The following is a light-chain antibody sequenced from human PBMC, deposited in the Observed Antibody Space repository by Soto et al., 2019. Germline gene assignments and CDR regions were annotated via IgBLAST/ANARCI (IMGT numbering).Light chain of an antibody. CDR1: QSLLHSNGYKY. CDR2: LGS. CDR3: MQTLQTPAT. V-gene: IGKV2-28*01. J-gene: IGKJ2*01. Sequence: DIVMTQSPLSLPVTPGEPASISCRSSQSLLHSNGYKYVDWYLQKPGQSLQLLIYLGSNRASGVPDRFSGSGSGTDFTLKISRVEAEDVGVYYCMQTLQTPATFGQGTKLEIK.